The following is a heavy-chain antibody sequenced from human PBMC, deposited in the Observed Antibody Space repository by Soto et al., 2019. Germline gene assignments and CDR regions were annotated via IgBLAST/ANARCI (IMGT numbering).Heavy chain of an antibody. Sequence: PXGSLRLSCAASGFTVSSNYMSWVRQAPGKGLEWVSVIYSGGSTYYADSVKGRFTISRDNSKNTLYLQMNRLRAEDTAVYYCARDGPQWFGEPNYGMDVWGQGTTVTVSS. J-gene: IGHJ6*02. V-gene: IGHV3-53*01. CDR3: ARDGPQWFGEPNYGMDV. CDR2: IYSGGST. CDR1: GFTVSSNY. D-gene: IGHD3-10*01.